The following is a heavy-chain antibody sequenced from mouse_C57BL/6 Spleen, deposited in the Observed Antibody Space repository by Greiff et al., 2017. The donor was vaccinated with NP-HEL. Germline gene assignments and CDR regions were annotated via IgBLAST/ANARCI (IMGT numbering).Heavy chain of an antibody. J-gene: IGHJ1*03. CDR1: GYTFTSYG. V-gene: IGHV1-81*01. CDR2: IYPRSGNT. Sequence: QVQLKESGAELARPGASVKLSCKASGYTFTSYGISWVKQRTGQGLEWIGEIYPRSGNTYYNEKFKGKATLTADKSSSTAYMELRSLTSEDSAVYFCANIRARYFDVWGTGTTVTVSS. D-gene: IGHD1-1*01. CDR3: ANIRARYFDV.